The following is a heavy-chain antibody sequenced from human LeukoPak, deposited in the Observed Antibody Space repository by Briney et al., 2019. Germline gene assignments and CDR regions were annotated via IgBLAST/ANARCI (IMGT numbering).Heavy chain of an antibody. D-gene: IGHD3-3*01. Sequence: SETVSLTCTVSGGSISSYYWSGIRQPAGKGLEWIGRIYTSGSTNYNPSLKSRVTMSVDTSKNQFSLKLSSVTAADTAVYYCARDSYDFWSGLGAWGQGTLVTVSS. CDR3: ARDSYDFWSGLGA. J-gene: IGHJ5*02. CDR2: IYTSGST. CDR1: GGSISSYY. V-gene: IGHV4-4*07.